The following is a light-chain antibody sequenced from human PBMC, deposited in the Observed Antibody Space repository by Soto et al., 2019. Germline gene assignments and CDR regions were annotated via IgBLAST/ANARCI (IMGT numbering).Light chain of an antibody. CDR1: SSDVGGYDF. J-gene: IGLJ2*01. Sequence: QSVLTQPPSASGSPGQSVTISCTGTSSDVGGYDFVSWYQQHPGKAPHLIIYEVNKRPSGVPDRFSGSKSGNTASLAVSGLQTDDEAAYYCSSYTVNNGELFGGGTQLTVL. CDR2: EVN. V-gene: IGLV2-8*01. CDR3: SSYTVNNGEL.